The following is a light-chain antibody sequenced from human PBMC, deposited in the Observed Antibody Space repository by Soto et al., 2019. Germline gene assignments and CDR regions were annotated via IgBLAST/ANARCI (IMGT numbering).Light chain of an antibody. Sequence: QLTQSTSSLSASVGDRVTITCLASQGISSNLAWYQQKPGRAPKLLIFGASTLQSGVPSRFSGSGSETDFTLTISSLQPEDFATYSCQQSYSTTWTFGQGTKVDIK. CDR3: QQSYSTTWT. J-gene: IGKJ1*01. V-gene: IGKV1-39*01. CDR2: GAS. CDR1: QGISSN.